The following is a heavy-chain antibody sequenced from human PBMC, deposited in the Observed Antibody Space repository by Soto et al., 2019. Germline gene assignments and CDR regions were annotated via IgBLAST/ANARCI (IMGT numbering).Heavy chain of an antibody. V-gene: IGHV4-30-2*01. CDR2: IFQSGST. D-gene: IGHD6-13*01. J-gene: IGHJ2*01. CDR1: GGSISSGGVS. CDR3: ARGISATGPYWFFDF. Sequence: QLQLQESGSGLVKPSQTLSLSCAVSGGSISSGGVSWSWIRQPPGKGLEWIGDIFQSGSTNYNPSLKSRVIISVDMSNNHFSLKLKSVTAADTAVYYCARGISATGPYWFFDFWGRGTLVSVSS.